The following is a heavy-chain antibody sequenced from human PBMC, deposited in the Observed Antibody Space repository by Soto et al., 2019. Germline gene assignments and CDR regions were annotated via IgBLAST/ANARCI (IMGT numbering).Heavy chain of an antibody. CDR2: ISYDGSNK. Sequence: QVQLVESGGGVVQPGRSLRLSCAASGFTFSSYAMHWVRQAPGKGLEWVAVISYDGSNKYYADSVKGRFTISRDNSKNTLYLQMNSLRAEDTAVYYWAREQWLVKGGGGYYYYGMDVWGQGTTVTVSS. CDR1: GFTFSSYA. CDR3: AREQWLVKGGGGYYYYGMDV. V-gene: IGHV3-30-3*01. D-gene: IGHD6-19*01. J-gene: IGHJ6*02.